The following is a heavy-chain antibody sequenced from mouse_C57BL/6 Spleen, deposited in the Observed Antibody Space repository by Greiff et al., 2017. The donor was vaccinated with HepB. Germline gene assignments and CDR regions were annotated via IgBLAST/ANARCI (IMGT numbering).Heavy chain of an antibody. J-gene: IGHJ2*01. CDR1: GYTFTSYW. Sequence: QVQLQQPGAELVKPGASVKLSCKASGYTFTSYWMHWVKQRPGQGLEWIGMIHPNSGSTNYNEKFKSKATLTVDKSSSTAYMQLSSLTSEDSAVYSCARRDDGPSFFDYWGQGTTLTVSS. D-gene: IGHD2-3*01. V-gene: IGHV1-64*01. CDR2: IHPNSGST. CDR3: ARRDDGPSFFDY.